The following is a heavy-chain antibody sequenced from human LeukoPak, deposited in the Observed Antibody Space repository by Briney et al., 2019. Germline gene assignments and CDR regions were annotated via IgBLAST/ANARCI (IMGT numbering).Heavy chain of an antibody. Sequence: PGGSLRLSCAVSGLTLSDRYMDWVRQAPGKGLEWVGRTRNKANSYTTEYAASVKGRFTISRDDSKNSLYLQMNSLKTEDTAVYYCARVWVDTSGWYGNYYYYGMDVWGQGTTVTVSS. CDR3: ARVWVDTSGWYGNYYYYGMDV. CDR2: TRNKANSYTT. J-gene: IGHJ6*02. CDR1: GLTLSDRY. V-gene: IGHV3-72*01. D-gene: IGHD6-19*01.